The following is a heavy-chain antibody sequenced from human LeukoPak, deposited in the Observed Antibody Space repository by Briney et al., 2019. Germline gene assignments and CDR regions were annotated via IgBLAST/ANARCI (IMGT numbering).Heavy chain of an antibody. CDR3: AKGRGYCSSTSCYPLLDY. V-gene: IGHV1-69*05. CDR1: GGTFSSYA. Sequence: ASVKVSCKASGGTFSSYAISWVRQAPGQGLEWMGGIIPIFGTANYAQKFQGRVTITTDESTSTAYMELSSLRSEDTAVYYCAKGRGYCSSTSCYPLLDYWGQGTLVTVSS. J-gene: IGHJ4*02. D-gene: IGHD2-2*01. CDR2: IIPIFGTA.